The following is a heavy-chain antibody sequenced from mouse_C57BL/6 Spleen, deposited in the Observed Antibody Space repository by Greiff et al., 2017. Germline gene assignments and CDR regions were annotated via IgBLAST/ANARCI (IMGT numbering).Heavy chain of an antibody. D-gene: IGHD1-1*01. J-gene: IGHJ2*01. CDR2: IYPGSGST. Sequence: QVQLQQPGAELVKPGASVKMSCKASGYTFTSYWITWVKQRPGQGLEWIGDIYPGSGSTNYNQKFKSKATLTVDTSSSTAYMQLSSLTSEDSAVYYCARGDYGSSSVAGDFDYWGQGTTLTVSS. CDR3: ARGDYGSSSVAGDFDY. V-gene: IGHV1-55*01. CDR1: GYTFTSYW.